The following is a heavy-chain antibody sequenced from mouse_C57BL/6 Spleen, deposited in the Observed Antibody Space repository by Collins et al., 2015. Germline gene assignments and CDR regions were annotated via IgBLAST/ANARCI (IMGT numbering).Heavy chain of an antibody. CDR3: ARWRDYYGSNYGSMDY. CDR1: GYTFTSHW. Sequence: QVQLQQPGTELVKPGASVKLSCKASGYTFTSHWMHWVKQRPGQGLEWIGNINPSNGGTNYNEKLKSKATLTVDKSSSTAYMQLNSLTSEDSTVYYCARWRDYYGSNYGSMDYWGQGTSVTVSS. CDR2: INPSNGGT. D-gene: IGHD1-1*01. V-gene: IGHV1-53*01. J-gene: IGHJ4*01.